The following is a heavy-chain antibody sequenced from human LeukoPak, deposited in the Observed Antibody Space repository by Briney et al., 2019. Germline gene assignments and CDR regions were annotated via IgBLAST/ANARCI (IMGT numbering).Heavy chain of an antibody. CDR2: INHSGST. Sequence: PSETLSLTCAVYGGSFSGYYWSWIRQPPGKGLEWIGEINHSGSTNYNPSLKSRVTISVDTSKNQFSLKLSSVTAADTAVYYCARLNSGDILTGATGKLDYWGQGTLVTVSS. J-gene: IGHJ4*02. CDR3: ARLNSGDILTGATGKLDY. D-gene: IGHD3-9*01. CDR1: GGSFSGYY. V-gene: IGHV4-34*01.